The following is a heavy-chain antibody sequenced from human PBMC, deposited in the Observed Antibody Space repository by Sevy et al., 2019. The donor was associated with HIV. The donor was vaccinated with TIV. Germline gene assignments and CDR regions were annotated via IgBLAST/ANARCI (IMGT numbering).Heavy chain of an antibody. CDR3: ARQAVANWGGHFDY. V-gene: IGHV4-39*01. CDR1: GGSISSNNYY. Sequence: SDTLSLTCTVSGGSISSNNYYWVWIRQPPGKGLEWIGSGSDTGTAYYNPSLKSRITISVDTSKNQFSLKLSSVTAADTAVYYCARQAVANWGGHFDYWGQGTLVTVSS. J-gene: IGHJ4*02. D-gene: IGHD7-27*01. CDR2: GSDTGTA.